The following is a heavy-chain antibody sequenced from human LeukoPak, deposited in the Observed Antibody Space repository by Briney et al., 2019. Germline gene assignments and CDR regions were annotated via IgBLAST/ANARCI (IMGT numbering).Heavy chain of an antibody. Sequence: PGGSLRLSCAASGFTFSSYSMNWVRQAPGKGLEWVSSISASVGNTYYADSVKGRFTISRDNSKNTLYLQMNSQRAEETAVYYCAKVAGVDNYYYMDVRGRGATVTVSS. D-gene: IGHD2-15*01. CDR2: ISASVGNT. CDR3: AKVAGVDNYYYMDV. J-gene: IGHJ6*03. CDR1: GFTFSSYS. V-gene: IGHV3-23*01.